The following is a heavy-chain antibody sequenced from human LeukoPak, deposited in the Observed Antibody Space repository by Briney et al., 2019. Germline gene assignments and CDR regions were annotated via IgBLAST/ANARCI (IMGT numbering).Heavy chain of an antibody. CDR1: GYTFTSYD. D-gene: IGHD2-15*01. Sequence: ASVKVSCKASGYTFTSYDINWVRQATGQGLEWMGWMNPNSGNTGYAQKFQGRVTMTRNSSITTAYMELSSLRSEDRAVYYCARXHXRCXDGSCYYPDYWGQGTLVTVSS. CDR3: ARXHXRCXDGSCYYPDY. V-gene: IGHV1-8*01. J-gene: IGHJ4*02. CDR2: MNPNSGNT.